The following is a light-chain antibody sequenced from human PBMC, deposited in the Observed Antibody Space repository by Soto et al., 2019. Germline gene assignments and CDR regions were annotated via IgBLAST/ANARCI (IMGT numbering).Light chain of an antibody. CDR3: GTWDSSLSAVV. J-gene: IGLJ2*01. V-gene: IGLV1-51*02. Sequence: QSALTQPPSVSAAPGQKVTISCSGSSSNIGNNYVSWYQQLPGTAPKLLIYENNKRPSGIPDRFSGSKSGTSATLGITGLQTGDEADYYCGTWDSSLSAVVFGGGTKPTVL. CDR2: ENN. CDR1: SSNIGNNY.